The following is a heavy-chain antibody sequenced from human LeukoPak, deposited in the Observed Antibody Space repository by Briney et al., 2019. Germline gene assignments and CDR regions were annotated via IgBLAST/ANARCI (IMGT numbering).Heavy chain of an antibody. D-gene: IGHD6-19*01. CDR3: AKSSSGGWYLLGDAFDI. J-gene: IGHJ3*02. CDR1: GFTFNNYA. V-gene: IGHV3-23*01. CDR2: ISDSGGTT. Sequence: PGGSLRLSCAASGFTFNNYAMSWVRHTPGEGLEWVAAISDSGGTTYYADSVKGRFTISRDNSKNTLYLQMNSLRAEDTAVYYCAKSSSGGWYLLGDAFDIWGQGTMVTVSS.